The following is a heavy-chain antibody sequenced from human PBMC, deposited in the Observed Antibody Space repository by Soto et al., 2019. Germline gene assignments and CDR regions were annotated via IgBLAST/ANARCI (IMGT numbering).Heavy chain of an antibody. CDR3: ASTIFGVVNHDY. CDR2: ISTSGSST. J-gene: IGHJ4*02. CDR1: GFSFSDYY. Sequence: VGSLRLSCAASGFSFSDYYMSWIRQAPGKGLEWVSLISTSGSSTDYADSVKGRFTISRDNAKNTLYLQMNSLRAEDTAVYYCASTIFGVVNHDYWGQGTLVTVSS. D-gene: IGHD3-3*01. V-gene: IGHV3-11*01.